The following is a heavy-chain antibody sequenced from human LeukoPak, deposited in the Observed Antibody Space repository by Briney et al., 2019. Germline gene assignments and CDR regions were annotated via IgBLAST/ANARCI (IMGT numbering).Heavy chain of an antibody. CDR1: GFTFSNYA. J-gene: IGHJ4*02. D-gene: IGHD1-1*01. V-gene: IGHV3-23*01. CDR3: AKVYNWNYQLSDY. CDR2: ISASGDSP. Sequence: GGSLRLSCATFGFTFSNYAMNWVRRAPAKGLEWVSGISASGDSPYYADSVKGRFTISRDNSKNTLYLQMNSLRAEDTAVYYCAKVYNWNYQLSDYWGQGTLVTVSS.